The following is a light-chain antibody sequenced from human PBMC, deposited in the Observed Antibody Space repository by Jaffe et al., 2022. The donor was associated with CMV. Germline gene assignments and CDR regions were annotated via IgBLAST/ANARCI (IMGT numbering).Light chain of an antibody. V-gene: IGKV3-15*01. Sequence: EMVMTQSPATLSVSPGERATLSCRASQSVSSDLAWYQQKPGQAPRLLIYGASTRPTGIPARFSGSGSGTEFTLTISSLQSEDSAVYYCQQYNVWPFTFGPGAKVEIK. J-gene: IGKJ3*01. CDR2: GAS. CDR3: QQYNVWPFT. CDR1: QSVSSD.